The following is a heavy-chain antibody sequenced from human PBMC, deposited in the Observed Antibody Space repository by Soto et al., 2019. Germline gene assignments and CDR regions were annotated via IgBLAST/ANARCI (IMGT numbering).Heavy chain of an antibody. J-gene: IGHJ1*01. CDR1: GFTFSNYA. D-gene: IGHD3-3*02. CDR2: IANSGAGI. V-gene: IGHV3-23*01. Sequence: EVQLLESEGGLVQPGGSLRLSCAASGFTFSNYAMNWVRQAPGKGLEWVSAIANSGAGIYYADSVKGRFTISRDNSKNKLYWQRNSLTAEDTAIYYCAKDEGICWHHPLRSWGQGTLVTVSS. CDR3: AKDEGICWHHPLRS.